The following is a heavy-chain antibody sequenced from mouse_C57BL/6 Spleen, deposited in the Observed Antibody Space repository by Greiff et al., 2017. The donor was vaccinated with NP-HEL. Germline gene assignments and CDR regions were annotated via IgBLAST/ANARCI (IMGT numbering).Heavy chain of an antibody. V-gene: IGHV1-52*01. Sequence: QVQRQQPGAELVRPGSSVKLSCKASGYTFTSYWMHWVKQRPIQGLEWIGNIDPSDSETHYNQKFKDKATLTVDKSSSTAYMQLSSLTSEDSAVYYCARKRDYDYDGYAMEYWGQGTSVTVSS. CDR2: IDPSDSET. CDR3: ARKRDYDYDGYAMEY. J-gene: IGHJ4*01. D-gene: IGHD2-4*01. CDR1: GYTFTSYW.